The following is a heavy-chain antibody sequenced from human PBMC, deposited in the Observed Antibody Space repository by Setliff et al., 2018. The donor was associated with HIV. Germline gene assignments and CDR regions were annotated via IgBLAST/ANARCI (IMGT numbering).Heavy chain of an antibody. CDR2: IYYSGST. CDR1: GGSISSSSYY. V-gene: IGHV4-39*02. J-gene: IGHJ4*02. D-gene: IGHD2-8*01. Sequence: SETLSLTCPVSGGSISSSSYYWGWIRQPPGKGLEWIVSIYYSGSTYYNPSLKSRVTISVDTSKNQFSLKLSSVTAADTALYYCARDPYCPNTCYEDFTFDSWGQGTLVTVS. CDR3: ARDPYCPNTCYEDFTFDS.